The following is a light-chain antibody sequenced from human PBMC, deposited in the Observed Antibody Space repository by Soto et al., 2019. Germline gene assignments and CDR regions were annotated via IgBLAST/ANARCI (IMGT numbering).Light chain of an antibody. V-gene: IGKV1-5*01. Sequence: DIQMTQSPSTLSASVGDRVTITCRASHSMSTWLAWYQQKPGKAPKSLIYDASILESGVSSRFSGSGSGTEFTLTISSLQPDDFATYYCQQYNSFPWTFGQGTKVEI. CDR2: DAS. J-gene: IGKJ1*01. CDR1: HSMSTW. CDR3: QQYNSFPWT.